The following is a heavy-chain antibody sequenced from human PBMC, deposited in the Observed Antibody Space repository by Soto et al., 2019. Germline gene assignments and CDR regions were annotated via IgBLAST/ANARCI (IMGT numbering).Heavy chain of an antibody. CDR3: ARDVGTWFGELSSSANYYYGMDV. CDR1: GGSISSGGYY. CDR2: IYYSGST. D-gene: IGHD3-10*01. Sequence: QVQLQESGPGLVKPSQTLSLTCTVSGGSISSGGYYWTWIPQHPEKGLEWIGYIYYSGSTHYNPSLKSRATLSADTSQNQFSLKLNSVTAADTAVYYCARDVGTWFGELSSSANYYYGMDVWGQGTTVTVSS. J-gene: IGHJ6*02. V-gene: IGHV4-31*03.